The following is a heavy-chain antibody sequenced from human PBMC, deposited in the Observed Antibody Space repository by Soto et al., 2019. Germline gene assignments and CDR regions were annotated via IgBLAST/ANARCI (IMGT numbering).Heavy chain of an antibody. CDR1: GFTFLSYS. Sequence: GGSLRLSCAASGFTFLSYSLNWVRQAPGKGLEWISYISSSSSTISYVDSVKGRFTISRDNAKNSLFLQMNSLRDEDTAMYYCAVAFTTDFSFDNWGQGTLVTVSS. V-gene: IGHV3-48*02. CDR3: AVAFTTDFSFDN. J-gene: IGHJ4*02. CDR2: ISSSSSTI. D-gene: IGHD1-1*01.